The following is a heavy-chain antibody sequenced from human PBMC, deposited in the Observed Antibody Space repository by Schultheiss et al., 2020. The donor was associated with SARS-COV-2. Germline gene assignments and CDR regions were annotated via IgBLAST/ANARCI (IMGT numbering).Heavy chain of an antibody. V-gene: IGHV4-4*02. CDR1: GGSISSSNW. CDR3: ARLPRGGSYSLS. Sequence: SETLSLTCAVSGGSISSSNWWSWVRQPPGKGLEWIGEIYHSGSTNYNPSLKSRVTISVDTSKNQFSLKLSSVTAADTAVYYCARLPRGGSYSLSWGQGTLVTVSS. J-gene: IGHJ5*02. D-gene: IGHD1-26*01. CDR2: IYHSGST.